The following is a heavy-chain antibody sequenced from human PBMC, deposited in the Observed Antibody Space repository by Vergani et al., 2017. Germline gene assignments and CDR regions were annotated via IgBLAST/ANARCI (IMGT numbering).Heavy chain of an antibody. Sequence: EVQLVESGGGIVKPGGSLRLPCVASGFSFGNAWTNWVRRTPGKGMEWVGRIKSTFDRGTTDYAAAVTCGFTISRDDSRNTLFLQMNCLKTEYICVYYFTTAPPYCGDGSCYWLRDHHYYGMDVWGQGTTVTVSS. D-gene: IGHD2-21*01. CDR1: GFSFGNAW. CDR3: TTAPPYCGDGSCYWLRDHHYYGMDV. CDR2: IKSTFDRGTT. V-gene: IGHV3-15*07. J-gene: IGHJ6*02.